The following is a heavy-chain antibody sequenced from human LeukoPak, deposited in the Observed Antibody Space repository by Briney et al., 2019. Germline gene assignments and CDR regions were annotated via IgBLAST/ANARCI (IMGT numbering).Heavy chain of an antibody. J-gene: IGHJ4*02. CDR2: ISSSSRYI. D-gene: IGHD5-24*01. V-gene: IGHV3-21*01. CDR1: GFTFSSYS. Sequence: GGSLRLSCAPSGFTFSSYSMNWVRQAPGKGLEWVSSISSSSRYIYYAGSVKGRFTISRDNAKNSLYLQMNSLRAEDTAVYYCASTVEMATRGPFDYWGQGTLVTVSS. CDR3: ASTVEMATRGPFDY.